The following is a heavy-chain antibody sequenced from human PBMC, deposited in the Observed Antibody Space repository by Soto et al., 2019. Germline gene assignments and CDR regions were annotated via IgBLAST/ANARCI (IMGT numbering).Heavy chain of an antibody. J-gene: IGHJ4*02. D-gene: IGHD1-1*01. V-gene: IGHV3-23*01. CDR3: AKKDLERDYFDY. CDR2: IIGSGGST. CDR1: GFTFSSYA. Sequence: EVQLLESGGGLVQPGGYLRLSCAASGFTFSSYAMSWVRQAPGKGLEWVSAIIGSGGSTYYADAVKGRFTISRDNSKNTLYLQMNSLRAEDTAVHYCAKKDLERDYFDYWGQGTLVTVSS.